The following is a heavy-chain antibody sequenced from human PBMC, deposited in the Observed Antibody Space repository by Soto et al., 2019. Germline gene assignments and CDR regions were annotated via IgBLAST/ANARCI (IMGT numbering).Heavy chain of an antibody. CDR2: ISAFNGNT. J-gene: IGHJ6*03. CDR1: GYSFTNYG. Sequence: QDQLVQSGAEVKKPGASVTVSCKASGYSFTNYGVTWVRQAPGQGLEWMGWISAFNGNTHYAQNPQGRVTMPTDASTSTAYMELRSMRSDDTAVYYCARDRGVAPPVAGNTHYYYYMDVWGKGTTVTVSS. CDR3: ARDRGVAPPVAGNTHYYYYMDV. D-gene: IGHD6-19*01. V-gene: IGHV1-18*01.